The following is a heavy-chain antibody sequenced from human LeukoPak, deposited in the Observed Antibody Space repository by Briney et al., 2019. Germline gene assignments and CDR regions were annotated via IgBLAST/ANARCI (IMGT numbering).Heavy chain of an antibody. J-gene: IGHJ3*02. CDR2: IIPMFGTA. Sequence: SVNVSCKASGGTFKSNAITWVRQAPGQGLEWMGQIIPMFGTAEYAQRFQGRVTIVADKSTTTVHMELSSLRSEDTAVYYCARGLDPFAHNPFDIWGQGTMVTVSS. D-gene: IGHD3/OR15-3a*01. CDR1: GGTFKSNA. CDR3: ARGLDPFAHNPFDI. V-gene: IGHV1-69*06.